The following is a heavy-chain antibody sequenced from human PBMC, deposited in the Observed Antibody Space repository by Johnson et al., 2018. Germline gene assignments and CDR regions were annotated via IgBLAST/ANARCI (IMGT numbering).Heavy chain of an antibody. D-gene: IGHD6-19*01. CDR1: GFTFSDHY. CDR3: ARDNIAVAGIYYYYYMDV. J-gene: IGHJ6*03. V-gene: IGHV3-72*01. CDR2: TRNKANRYTT. Sequence: VQLVESGGGLVQPGGSLRLSCAASGFTFSDHYMDWVRQAPGKGLEWVGRTRNKANRYTTEYAASVKGRFTISRDDSKNSLKLQMNSLKTEDTAVYYCARDNIAVAGIYYYYYMDVWGKGTTVTVSS.